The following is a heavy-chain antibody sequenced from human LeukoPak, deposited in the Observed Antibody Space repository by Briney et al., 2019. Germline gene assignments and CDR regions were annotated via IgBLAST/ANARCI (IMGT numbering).Heavy chain of an antibody. CDR1: GGSISSYY. CDR3: ARDQGSKGFDP. Sequence: SETLSLTCTVSGGSISSYYWSWLRQPPGKGLEWIGYIYYSGSTNYNPSLKSRVTISVDTSKNQFSLKLSSVTAADTAVYYCARDQGSKGFDPWGQGTLVTVSS. CDR2: IYYSGST. V-gene: IGHV4-59*01. J-gene: IGHJ5*02. D-gene: IGHD2-15*01.